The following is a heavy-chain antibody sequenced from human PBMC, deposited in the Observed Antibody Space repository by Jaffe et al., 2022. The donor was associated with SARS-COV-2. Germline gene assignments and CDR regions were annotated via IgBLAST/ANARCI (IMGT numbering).Heavy chain of an antibody. V-gene: IGHV4-59*01. CDR2: IYYSGST. J-gene: IGHJ4*02. CDR1: GGSISSYY. D-gene: IGHD3-10*01. Sequence: QVQLQESGPGLVKPSETLSLTCTVSGGSISSYYWSWIRQPPGKGLEWIGYIYYSGSTNYNPSLKSRVTISVDTSKNQFSLKLSSVTAADTAVYYCARVSRSASYYFDYWGQGTLVTVSS. CDR3: ARVSRSASYYFDY.